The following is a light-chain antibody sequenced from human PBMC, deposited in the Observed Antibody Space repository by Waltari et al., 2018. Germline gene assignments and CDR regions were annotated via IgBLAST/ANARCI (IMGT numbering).Light chain of an antibody. V-gene: IGKV3-15*01. CDR3: QQYYNWPYT. CDR1: QSVPTN. J-gene: IGKJ1*01. CDR2: VAS. Sequence: IVMTQSPDTLSVATGDRVTLSCRASQSVPTNVAWYQQKPGQPPRLLIYVASTRPNGVPARFSGSGSGTDFTLTISSLESEDFAIYYCQQYYNWPYTFGQGTKVEIK.